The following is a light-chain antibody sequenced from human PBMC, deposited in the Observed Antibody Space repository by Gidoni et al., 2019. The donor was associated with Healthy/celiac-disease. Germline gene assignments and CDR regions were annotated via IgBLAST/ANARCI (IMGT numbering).Light chain of an antibody. CDR3: QQYGSSLFT. CDR2: GAS. J-gene: IGKJ3*01. CDR1: QSVSSSY. Sequence: EIELTQSPGTLSLSPGERATLACRASQSVSSSYLAWYQQKPGQDPRILIYGASRRATGSPDRFSGSGSGTDFTLTISRLEPEDFAVYYCQQYGSSLFTFGPGTKVDIK. V-gene: IGKV3-20*01.